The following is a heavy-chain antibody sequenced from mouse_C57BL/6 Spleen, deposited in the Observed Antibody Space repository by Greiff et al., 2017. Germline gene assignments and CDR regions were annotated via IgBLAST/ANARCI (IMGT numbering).Heavy chain of an antibody. CDR2: INPSSGYT. CDR3: ARLNYSNYIYAMDY. CDR1: GYTFTSYT. J-gene: IGHJ4*01. V-gene: IGHV1-4*01. D-gene: IGHD2-5*01. Sequence: VQRVESGAELARPGASVKMSCKASGYTFTSYTMHWVKQRPGQGLEWIGYINPSSGYTKYNQKFKDKATLTADKSSSTAYMQLSSLTSEDSAVYYCARLNYSNYIYAMDYWGQGTSVTVSS.